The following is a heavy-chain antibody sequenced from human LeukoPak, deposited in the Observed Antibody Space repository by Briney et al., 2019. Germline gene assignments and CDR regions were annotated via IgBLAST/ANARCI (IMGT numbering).Heavy chain of an antibody. J-gene: IGHJ4*02. V-gene: IGHV3-23*01. D-gene: IGHD2-2*01. CDR2: FRDSGGTT. Sequence: GGSLRLSCAASGFTFSSSAMSWVSQAPGKGLEWVSGFRDSGGTTAYADSVKGRFTVSRDNSKSTLFLEMNSLRADDTALYYCAKVGQVGFSNFDYWGQGTLVTVSS. CDR1: GFTFSSSA. CDR3: AKVGQVGFSNFDY.